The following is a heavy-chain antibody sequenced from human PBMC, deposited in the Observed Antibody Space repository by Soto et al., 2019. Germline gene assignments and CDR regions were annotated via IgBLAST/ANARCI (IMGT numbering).Heavy chain of an antibody. CDR1: GFTFSSYA. D-gene: IGHD2-15*01. CDR3: VTSCRYCSGGSCLDY. CDR2: ISSNGGST. Sequence: GVSLRLSCSASGFTFSSYAMHWVRQAPGKGLEYVSAISSNGGSTYYADSVKGRFTISRDNSKNTLYLQMSSLRAEDTAVYYCVTSCRYCSGGSCLDYWGQGTLVTVSS. J-gene: IGHJ4*02. V-gene: IGHV3-64D*06.